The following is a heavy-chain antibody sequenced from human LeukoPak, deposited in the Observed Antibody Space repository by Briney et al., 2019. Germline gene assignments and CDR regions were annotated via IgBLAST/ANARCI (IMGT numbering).Heavy chain of an antibody. CDR2: IHSSGST. J-gene: IGHJ4*02. Sequence: PSETLSLTCTVSGGSISSGSYYWSWIRQPAGKGLEYLGRIHSSGSTNYNPSLTSRVTISRDTSKNHYSLKLSSVTATDTAVYYCARDQTYSGSGIYTYFDYWGQGILVTVSS. V-gene: IGHV4-61*02. CDR3: ARDQTYSGSGIYTYFDY. D-gene: IGHD3-10*01. CDR1: GGSISSGSYY.